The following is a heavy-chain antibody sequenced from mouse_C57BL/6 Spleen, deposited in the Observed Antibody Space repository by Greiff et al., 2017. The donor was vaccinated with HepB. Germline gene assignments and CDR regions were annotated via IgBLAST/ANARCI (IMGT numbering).Heavy chain of an antibody. CDR3: VRQSYDYDVLFAY. J-gene: IGHJ3*01. CDR2: IRSKSNNYAT. V-gene: IGHV10-1*01. Sequence: EVQLVESGGGLVQPKGSLKLSCAASGFSFNTYAMNWVRQAPGKGLEWVARIRSKSNNYATYYADSVKDRFTISRDDSESMLYLQMNNLKTEDTAMYYCVRQSYDYDVLFAYWGQGTLVTVSA. D-gene: IGHD2-4*01. CDR1: GFSFNTYA.